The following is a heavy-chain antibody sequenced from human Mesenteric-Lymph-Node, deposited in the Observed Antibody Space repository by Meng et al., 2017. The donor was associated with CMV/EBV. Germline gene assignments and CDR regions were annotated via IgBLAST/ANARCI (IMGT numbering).Heavy chain of an antibody. CDR1: GLTFSSYG. J-gene: IGHJ4*02. CDR2: IWYDGSNK. Sequence: AASGLTFSSYGMHWVRQAPGKGLEWVAVIWYDGSNKYYADSVKGRFTISRDNSKNTLYLQMNSLRAEDTAVYYCAKDGRFTGGLDYWGQGTLVTVSS. CDR3: AKDGRFTGGLDY. D-gene: IGHD7-27*01. V-gene: IGHV3-33*06.